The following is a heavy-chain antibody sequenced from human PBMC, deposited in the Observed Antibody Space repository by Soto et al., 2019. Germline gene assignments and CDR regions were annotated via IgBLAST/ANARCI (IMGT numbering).Heavy chain of an antibody. CDR3: ARVLHPIFGVITGFDP. Sequence: SETLSLTCTVSVGSISSGVYYWSWIRQHPGKGLEWIGHVYYSGTTYYNPSLKSRVTISVVPSKSQFSLRLSSATAADTAVYYCARVLHPIFGVITGFDPWGQGTLVTVSS. D-gene: IGHD3-3*01. V-gene: IGHV4-31*03. J-gene: IGHJ5*02. CDR2: VYYSGTT. CDR1: VGSISSGVYY.